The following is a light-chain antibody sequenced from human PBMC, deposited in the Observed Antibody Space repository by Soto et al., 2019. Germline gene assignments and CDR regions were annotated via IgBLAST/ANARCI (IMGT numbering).Light chain of an antibody. CDR3: PQRYNWPLS. CDR1: QGINSW. Sequence: EIEMTLTPSSVSASVGDIVRIICGASQGINSWLAWYQQKPGKAPKLLIYGASTLQSGVPSRFSGSGSGTDFTLTISSLEPEDFSVYYCPQRYNWPLSSGHVTRLEVK. CDR2: GAS. J-gene: IGKJ5*01. V-gene: IGKV1-12*01.